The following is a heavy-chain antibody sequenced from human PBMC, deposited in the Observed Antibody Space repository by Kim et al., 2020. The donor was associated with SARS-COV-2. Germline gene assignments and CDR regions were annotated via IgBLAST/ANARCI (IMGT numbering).Heavy chain of an antibody. V-gene: IGHV3-74*01. J-gene: IGHJ5*02. CDR1: GFTFSSYW. CDR3: AKGVDSSSWYTDNWFDP. Sequence: GGSLRLSCAASGFTFSSYWMHWVRQAPGKGLVWVSRINSDGSSTSYADSVKGRFTISRDNAKNTLYLQMNSLRAEDTAVYYCAKGVDSSSWYTDNWFDPWGQGTLVTVSS. CDR2: INSDGSST. D-gene: IGHD6-13*01.